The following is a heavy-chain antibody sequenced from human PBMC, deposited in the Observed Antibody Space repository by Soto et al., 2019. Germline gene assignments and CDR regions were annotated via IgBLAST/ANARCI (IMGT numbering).Heavy chain of an antibody. CDR3: ARGDYDVLTGHYPLDY. CDR1: GYTLTSYY. CDR2: INPSGGST. V-gene: IGHV1-46*01. Sequence: ASVKVSCKASGYTLTSYYMHWVRQAPGQGLAWMGIINPSGGSTSYAQNYQGRITMTRDTSTTTVYMELSSLRSEDTAVYFCARGDYDVLTGHYPLDYWGQGTLVTVSS. D-gene: IGHD3-9*01. J-gene: IGHJ4*02.